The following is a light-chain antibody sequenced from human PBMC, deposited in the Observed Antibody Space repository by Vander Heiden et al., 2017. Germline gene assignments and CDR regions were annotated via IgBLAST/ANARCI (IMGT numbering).Light chain of an antibody. Sequence: ITPTPVSLSVAPGERATLSCRTSQSVNTKLAWYQQRPGQAPRLLIYGASTRAAGVPDRFSGSGSGTEFTLTISSLQPEDFAVYYCHQYNNWPPWTFGQGTKVEIK. CDR3: HQYNNWPPWT. CDR2: GAS. CDR1: QSVNTK. J-gene: IGKJ1*01. V-gene: IGKV3-15*01.